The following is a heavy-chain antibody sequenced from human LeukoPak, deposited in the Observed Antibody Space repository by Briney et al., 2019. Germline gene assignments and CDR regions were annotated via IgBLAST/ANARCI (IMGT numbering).Heavy chain of an antibody. D-gene: IGHD2-15*01. CDR2: IYTSGST. CDR3: ARDPMSWWYGDPDAFDI. Sequence: PSETLSLTCTVSGGSISSYYWSWIRQPAGKGLEWIGRIYTSGSTNYNPSPKSRVTMSVDTSKNQFSLKLSSVTAADTAVYYCARDPMSWWYGDPDAFDIWGQGTMVTVSS. V-gene: IGHV4-4*07. CDR1: GGSISSYY. J-gene: IGHJ3*02.